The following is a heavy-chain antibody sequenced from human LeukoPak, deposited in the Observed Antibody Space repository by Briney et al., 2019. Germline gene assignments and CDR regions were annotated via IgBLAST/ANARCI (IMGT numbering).Heavy chain of an antibody. V-gene: IGHV3-23*01. CDR2: FSGSGGNT. CDR1: GFTFSIYG. CDR3: ARENFDS. J-gene: IGHJ5*01. Sequence: PGGSLRLSCAASGFTFSIYGMSWVRQAPGKGLEWVSSFSGSGGNTYYADSAEGRFTISRDNSANIISLQMNNLTTEDTAAYYCARENFDSWGQGTLVAVSP.